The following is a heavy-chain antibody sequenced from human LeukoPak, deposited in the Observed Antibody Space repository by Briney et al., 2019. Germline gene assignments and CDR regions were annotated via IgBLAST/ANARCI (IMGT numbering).Heavy chain of an antibody. J-gene: IGHJ4*02. CDR1: GFTFDDYG. CDR3: AKDIRSYSSGPDY. D-gene: IGHD6-19*01. V-gene: IGHV3-9*01. CDR2: ISWNSGSI. Sequence: GGSLRLSCAASGFTFDDYGMHWVRQAPGKGLEWVSGISWNSGSIGYADSVKGRFTISRNNAKNSLYLQMNSLRAEDTALYYCAKDIRSYSSGPDYWGQGTLVTVSS.